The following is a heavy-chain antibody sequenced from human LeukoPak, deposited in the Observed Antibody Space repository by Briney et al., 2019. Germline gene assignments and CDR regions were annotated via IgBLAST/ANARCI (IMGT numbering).Heavy chain of an antibody. CDR2: IKRDGSEK. J-gene: IGHJ4*02. Sequence: GGSLRLSCAAPGFTFSSNWMSWVRQAPGKGLEWVANIKRDGSEKYYVDSVKGRFTVSRDNAKNSLYLQMNSLRAEDTAVYYASGYDSSGYYGYWGQGTLVTVSS. CDR3: SGYDSSGYYGY. V-gene: IGHV3-7*03. D-gene: IGHD3-22*01. CDR1: GFTFSSNW.